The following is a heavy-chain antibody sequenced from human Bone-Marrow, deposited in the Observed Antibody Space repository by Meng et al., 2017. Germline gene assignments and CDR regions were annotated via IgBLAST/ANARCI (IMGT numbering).Heavy chain of an antibody. CDR2: ISGSGGRT. D-gene: IGHD5-24*01. V-gene: IGHV3-23*01. Sequence: GGSLRLSCAASGFTFSSYAMSWVRQAPGKGLEWVSAISGSGGRTYYADSVKGRVTISRDNAKNSLYLQMNSLRAEDTAVYYCVRGGRDGYNYFSYWGQGTVVTVSS. J-gene: IGHJ4*02. CDR3: VRGGRDGYNYFSY. CDR1: GFTFSSYA.